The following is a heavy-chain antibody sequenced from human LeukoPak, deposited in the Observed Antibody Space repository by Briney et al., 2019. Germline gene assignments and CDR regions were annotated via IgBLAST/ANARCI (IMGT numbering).Heavy chain of an antibody. CDR3: ARGYYDFWSGGRPYYYYMDV. D-gene: IGHD3-3*01. V-gene: IGHV4-39*07. CDR2: IYYSGST. CDR1: GGSISSSSYY. Sequence: PSETLSLTCTVSGGSISSSSYYWGWIRQPPGKGLEWIGSIYYSGSTYYNPSLKSRVTISVDTSKNQFSLKLSSVTAADTAVYYCARGYYDFWSGGRPYYYYMDVWGKGTTVTVSS. J-gene: IGHJ6*03.